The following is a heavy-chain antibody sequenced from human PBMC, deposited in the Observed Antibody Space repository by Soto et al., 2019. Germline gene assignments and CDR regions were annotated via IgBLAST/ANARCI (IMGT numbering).Heavy chain of an antibody. D-gene: IGHD1-1*01. CDR3: TTGRRDYYGNWYMDL. CDR2: IKSKPDGGTT. CDR1: GYAFEVAW. V-gene: IGHV3-15*01. J-gene: IGHJ6*03. Sequence: EMQLGESGGGLVKPGGSLRLSCAVSGYAFEVAWMNWVRQAPGKGLEWVGRIKSKPDGGTTEYAAPVEGRFTISRDDSTSTLYLQMNSLRTEDTAVYYCTTGRRDYYGNWYMDLWGKGTTVTVSS.